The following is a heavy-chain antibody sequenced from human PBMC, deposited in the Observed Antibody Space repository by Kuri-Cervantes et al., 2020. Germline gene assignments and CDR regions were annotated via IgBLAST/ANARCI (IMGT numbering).Heavy chain of an antibody. CDR2: IYWDDDK. CDR1: GFSLSTSGVG. CDR3: EHSPWFGESLAGNWFDP. D-gene: IGHD3-10*01. J-gene: IGHJ5*02. Sequence: SGPTLVKPTQTLTLTCTFSGFSLSTSGVGVGWIRQPPGKALEWLALIYWDDDKRYSHSPKSRLTITKDTPKNQVVLTMTNMDPVDTATYYCEHSPWFGESLAGNWFDPWGQGTLVTVSS. V-gene: IGHV2-5*02.